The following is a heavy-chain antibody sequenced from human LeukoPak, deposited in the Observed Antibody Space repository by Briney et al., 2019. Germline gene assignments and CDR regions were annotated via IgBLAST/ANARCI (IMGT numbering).Heavy chain of an antibody. V-gene: IGHV3-30*04. D-gene: IGHD6-19*01. CDR1: GFTFSSYA. Sequence: GGSLRLSCAASGFTFSSYAMHWVRQAPGKGLEWVAFIRYDGSNKYYADSVKGRFTISRDNSKNTLYLQMNSLRAEDTAVYYCARNLAVAEVPELDYWGQGTLVTVSS. CDR3: ARNLAVAEVPELDY. CDR2: IRYDGSNK. J-gene: IGHJ4*02.